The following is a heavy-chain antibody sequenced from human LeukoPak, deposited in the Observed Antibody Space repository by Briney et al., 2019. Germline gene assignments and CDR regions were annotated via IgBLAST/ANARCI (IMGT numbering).Heavy chain of an antibody. Sequence: GGSLRLSCAASGFTVSSNYMSWVRQAPGKGLGWVSVIYSGGSTYYADSVKGRFTISRDNSRNTLYLQMNSLRAEDTAVYYCARALYYYDSSGYYYEDYYYYGMDVWGQGTTVTVSS. V-gene: IGHV3-53*01. CDR3: ARALYYYDSSGYYYEDYYYYGMDV. CDR1: GFTVSSNY. J-gene: IGHJ6*02. CDR2: IYSGGST. D-gene: IGHD3-22*01.